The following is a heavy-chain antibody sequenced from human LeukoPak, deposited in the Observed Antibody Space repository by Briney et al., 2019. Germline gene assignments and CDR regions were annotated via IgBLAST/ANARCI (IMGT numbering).Heavy chain of an antibody. J-gene: IGHJ5*02. CDR3: AREWSGYYYDSSGYYPNWFDP. CDR2: IIPILGIA. CDR1: GGTFSSYA. D-gene: IGHD3-22*01. Sequence: SVKVSCKASGGTFSSYAISWVRQAPGQGLEWMGRIIPILGIANYAQKFQGRVTITADKSTSTACMELSSLRSEDTAVYYCAREWSGYYYDSSGYYPNWFDPWGQGTLVTVSS. V-gene: IGHV1-69*04.